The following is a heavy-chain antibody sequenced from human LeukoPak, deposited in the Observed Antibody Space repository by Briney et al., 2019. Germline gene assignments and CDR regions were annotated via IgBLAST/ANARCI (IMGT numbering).Heavy chain of an antibody. J-gene: IGHJ4*02. CDR2: INPNSGGT. Sequence: ASVKVSCKASGYTFTDYYMHWVRQAPGQGLECMGWINPNSGGTNYAQKFQGRVTMTRDTSISTAYMEVSSLRSADTAVYYCATIPYGSGIIDYWGQGTLVTVCS. D-gene: IGHD3-10*01. V-gene: IGHV1-2*02. CDR3: ATIPYGSGIIDY. CDR1: GYTFTDYY.